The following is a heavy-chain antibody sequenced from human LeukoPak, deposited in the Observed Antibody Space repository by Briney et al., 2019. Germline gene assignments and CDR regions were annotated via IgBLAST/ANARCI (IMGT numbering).Heavy chain of an antibody. CDR1: GVSISSYY. V-gene: IGHV4-59*08. CDR3: ARHRYSSSSYFDY. CDR2: IYYSGRT. Sequence: SETLSLTCTVSGVSISSYYWSWIRQPPGKGLEWIGYIYYSGRTNYNPSLKSRVTISVDTSKNQFSLKLSSVTAADTAVYYCARHRYSSSSYFDYWGQGTLVTVSS. D-gene: IGHD6-6*01. J-gene: IGHJ4*02.